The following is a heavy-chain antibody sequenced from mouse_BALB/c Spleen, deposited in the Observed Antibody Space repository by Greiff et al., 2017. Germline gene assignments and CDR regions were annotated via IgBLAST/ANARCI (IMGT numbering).Heavy chain of an antibody. CDR2: IDTSDSYT. Sequence: VQLQQPGAELVMPGASVKMSCKASGYTFTDYWMHWVKQRPGQGLEWIGAIDTSDSYTSYNQKFKGKATLTVDESSSTAYMQLSSLTSEDSAVYYCARELYFDVWGAGTTVTVSS. CDR1: GYTFTDYW. J-gene: IGHJ1*01. V-gene: IGHV1-69*01. CDR3: ARELYFDV.